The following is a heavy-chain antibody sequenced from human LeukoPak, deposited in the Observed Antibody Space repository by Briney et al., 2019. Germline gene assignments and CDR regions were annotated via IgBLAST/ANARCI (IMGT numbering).Heavy chain of an antibody. CDR3: ATLGGEDDRDFDY. J-gene: IGHJ4*02. Sequence: SETLSLTCTVSGGSISSYYWSWIRQPPGKGLEWIGFIYDSGSTNYNPSLKSRVTISVDTSKNQFSLKLSSVTAADTAVYYCATLGGEDDRDFDYWGQGTLVTVSS. D-gene: IGHD3-10*01. V-gene: IGHV4-59*12. CDR1: GGSISSYY. CDR2: IYDSGST.